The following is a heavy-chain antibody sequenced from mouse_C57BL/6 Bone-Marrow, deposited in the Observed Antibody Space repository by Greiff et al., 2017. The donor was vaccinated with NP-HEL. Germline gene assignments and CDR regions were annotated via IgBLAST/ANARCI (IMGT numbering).Heavy chain of an antibody. CDR2: IDPEDGET. Sequence: VQLQQSGAELVKPGASVKLSCTASGFNIKDYYMHWVKQRTEQGLEWIGRIDPEDGETKYAPNFQGKATITADTSSNTAYLQLSSLTSEDTAVYYCARSPIYYYGSSYFSFDYWGQGTTLTVSS. CDR3: ARSPIYYYGSSYFSFDY. D-gene: IGHD1-1*01. V-gene: IGHV14-2*01. CDR1: GFNIKDYY. J-gene: IGHJ2*01.